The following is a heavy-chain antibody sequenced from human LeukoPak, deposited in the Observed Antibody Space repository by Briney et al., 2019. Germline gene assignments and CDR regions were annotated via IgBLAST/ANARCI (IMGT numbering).Heavy chain of an antibody. D-gene: IGHD1-26*01. CDR2: SYRGGST. Sequence: GGSLRLSCAASGFTVSTDHMSWVRQAPGKGLEWVAVSYRGGSTYHAESVKGRFTISRDNSKNTLYLQMNSLRAEDTAVYYCARVWELSFDYWGQGTLVTVSS. J-gene: IGHJ4*02. CDR3: ARVWELSFDY. V-gene: IGHV3-53*01. CDR1: GFTVSTDH.